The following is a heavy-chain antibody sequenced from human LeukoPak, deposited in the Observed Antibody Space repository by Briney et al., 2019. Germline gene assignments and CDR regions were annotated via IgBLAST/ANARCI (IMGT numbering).Heavy chain of an antibody. D-gene: IGHD3-9*01. CDR1: GSTFSSYA. J-gene: IGHJ4*02. CDR2: IKQDGSEK. V-gene: IGHV3-7*01. Sequence: PGGSLRLSCAASGSTFSSYAMNWVRQAPGKGLEWVANIKQDGSEKYYVDSVKGRFTISRDNAKNSLYLQMNSLRAEDTAVYYCARDGLLYFDWLLSSFFDYWGQGTLVTVSS. CDR3: ARDGLLYFDWLLSSFFDY.